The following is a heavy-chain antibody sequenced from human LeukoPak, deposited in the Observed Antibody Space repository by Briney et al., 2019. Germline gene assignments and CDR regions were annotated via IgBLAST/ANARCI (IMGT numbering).Heavy chain of an antibody. CDR2: IYTSGST. Sequence: SETLSLTCAVYGGSFSGYYWSWIRQPAGKGLEWIGRIYTSGSTNYNPSLKSRVTMSVDTSKNQFSLKLSSVTAADTAVYYCAREDSSGYYYLVSYWGQGTLVTVSS. J-gene: IGHJ4*02. CDR3: AREDSSGYYYLVSY. V-gene: IGHV4-4*07. CDR1: GGSFSGYY. D-gene: IGHD3-22*01.